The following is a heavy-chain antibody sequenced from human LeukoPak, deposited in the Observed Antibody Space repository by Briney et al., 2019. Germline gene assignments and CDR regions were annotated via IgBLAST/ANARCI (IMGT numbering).Heavy chain of an antibody. J-gene: IGHJ5*02. V-gene: IGHV4-59*01. CDR1: GGSISSYY. Sequence: SETLSLTCTVSGGSISSYYWSWIRQPPGKGLEWIGYIYYSGSTNYNPSLKSRVTISVDTSKNQFSLKLSSVTAADTAVYYCARDRGITIFGVVGNWFDPWGQGTLVTVSS. CDR2: IYYSGST. D-gene: IGHD3-3*01. CDR3: ARDRGITIFGVVGNWFDP.